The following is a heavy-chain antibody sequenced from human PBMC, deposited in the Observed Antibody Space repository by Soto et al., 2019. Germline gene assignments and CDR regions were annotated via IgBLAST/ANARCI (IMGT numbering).Heavy chain of an antibody. CDR1: GYTFTDYY. J-gene: IGHJ4*02. V-gene: IGHV1-2*02. D-gene: IGHD1-26*01. Sequence: QVQLVQSGAEVKKPGASVKVSCKTSGYTFTDYYVHWVRQAPGQGLEWFGWINANNGFTDYAQKFQARFTLTRDTSTNTAYMEVTSLRSDDTAVYFCARDHRTASYPVWGQGTLVTVSS. CDR3: ARDHRTASYPV. CDR2: INANNGFT.